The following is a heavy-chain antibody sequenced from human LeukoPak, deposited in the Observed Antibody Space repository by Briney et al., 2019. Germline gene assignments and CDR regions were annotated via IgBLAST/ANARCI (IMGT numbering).Heavy chain of an antibody. CDR1: GFTFSNYV. D-gene: IGHD3-9*01. V-gene: IGHV3-23*01. CDR3: AKYAFRYFDY. Sequence: GGSLRLSCAAPGFTFSNYVMGWVRQAPGKGLEWVSAISGSGGITYYADSVKGRFTISRDTSKNTLFLQMNSLRVEDTATYYCAKYAFRYFDYWGQGTLVTVSS. J-gene: IGHJ4*02. CDR2: ISGSGGIT.